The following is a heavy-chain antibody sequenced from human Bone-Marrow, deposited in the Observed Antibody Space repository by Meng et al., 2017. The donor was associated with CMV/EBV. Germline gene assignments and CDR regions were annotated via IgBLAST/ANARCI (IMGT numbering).Heavy chain of an antibody. V-gene: IGHV3-30*02. CDR2: IRYDGSNK. Sequence: GGSLRLSCAASGFTFNSYGIHWVRQAPGKGLEWVAFIRYDGSNKYYADSVKGRFTISRDNSKNTLYLQMNSLRAEDTAVYYCARVGLEYCSGGSCYSKAGYFDLWGRGTRVTVSS. CDR3: ARVGLEYCSGGSCYSKAGYFDL. J-gene: IGHJ2*01. CDR1: GFTFNSYG. D-gene: IGHD2-15*01.